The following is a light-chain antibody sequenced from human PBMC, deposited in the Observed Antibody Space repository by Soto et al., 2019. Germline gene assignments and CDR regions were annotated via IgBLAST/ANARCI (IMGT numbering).Light chain of an antibody. CDR3: QQHHDCPRT. V-gene: IGKV3-11*01. CDR2: TAS. CDR1: QSVSSY. J-gene: IGKJ1*01. Sequence: IVLSQSPATLSLSPGERATLSCRASQSVSSYLAWYQQKPGQAPRLLIYTASNMATGIPARFSGSGSGTDFTLTISSLQPEDAGVYYCQQHHDCPRTFGQGTKVDI.